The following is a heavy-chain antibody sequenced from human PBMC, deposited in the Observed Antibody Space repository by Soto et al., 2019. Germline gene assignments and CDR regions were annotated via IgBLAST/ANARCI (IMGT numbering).Heavy chain of an antibody. CDR3: ARDPNGDAPSFDI. Sequence: EVQLVESGGGWVQPGGSLRLSCAASGFTVSSNYMSWVRQAPGKGLEWVSVIYSDGSTYYADSVKGRFTISKDNSKNTLYLQMNSLRAEDTAVYYCARDPNGDAPSFDIWGQGTMVTVSS. J-gene: IGHJ3*02. D-gene: IGHD4-17*01. V-gene: IGHV3-66*01. CDR1: GFTVSSNY. CDR2: IYSDGST.